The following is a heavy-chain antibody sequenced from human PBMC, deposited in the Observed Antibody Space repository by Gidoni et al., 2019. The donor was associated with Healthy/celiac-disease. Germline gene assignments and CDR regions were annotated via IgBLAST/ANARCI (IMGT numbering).Heavy chain of an antibody. CDR2: ISYDGSNK. J-gene: IGHJ4*02. V-gene: IGHV3-30*03. CDR3: ARLSSGSYSDY. D-gene: IGHD1-26*01. CDR1: GFTFSSHG. Sequence: QVQLVESGGGVVQPGRSLRLSCAASGFTFSSHGMHWVRQAPGKGMEWVSVISYDGSNKYYADAVKGRFTISRDNSKNTLYLKMNSLRAEDTAVYYCARLSSGSYSDYWGQGTLVTVSS.